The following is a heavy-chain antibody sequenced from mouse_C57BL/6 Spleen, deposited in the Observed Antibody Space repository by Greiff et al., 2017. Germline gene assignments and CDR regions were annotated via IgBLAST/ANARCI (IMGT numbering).Heavy chain of an antibody. CDR1: GYTFTDYY. D-gene: IGHD2-5*01. V-gene: IGHV1-26*01. J-gene: IGHJ3*01. Sequence: VQLQQSGPELVKPGASVKISCKASGYTFTDYYMNWVKQSHGKSLEWIGDINPNNGGTSYNQKFKGKATLTVDKSSSTAYMELRSLTSEDSAVYYCARKGYSTFAYWGQGTLVTVSA. CDR3: ARKGYSTFAY. CDR2: INPNNGGT.